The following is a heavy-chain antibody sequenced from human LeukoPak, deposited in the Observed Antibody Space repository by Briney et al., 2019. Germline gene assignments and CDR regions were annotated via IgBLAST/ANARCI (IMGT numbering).Heavy chain of an antibody. CDR2: VSYSGST. CDR3: ARGRYSWNYGVVFDY. J-gene: IGHJ4*02. D-gene: IGHD1-26*01. V-gene: IGHV4-59*01. Sequence: SETLSLTCTVSGDSISDYYWSWIRQPPGKGLEWIGHVSYSGSTNYNPSLRGRITMSVDTSKNQFSLKLSSVTAADTAVYYCARGRYSWNYGVVFDYWGQGTPVTVSS. CDR1: GDSISDYY.